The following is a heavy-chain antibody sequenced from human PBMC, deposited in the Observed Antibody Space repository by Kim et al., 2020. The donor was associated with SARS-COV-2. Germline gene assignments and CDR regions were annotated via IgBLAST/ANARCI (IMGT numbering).Heavy chain of an antibody. D-gene: IGHD5-18*01. CDR2: ISYDGSNK. Sequence: GGSLRLSCAASGFTFSSYGMHWVRQAPGKGLEWVAVISYDGSNKYYADSVKGRFTISRDNSKNTLYLQMNSLRAEDTAVYYCAKDIWRIQFMGLDYWGQGTLVTVSS. J-gene: IGHJ4*02. CDR1: GFTFSSYG. CDR3: AKDIWRIQFMGLDY. V-gene: IGHV3-30*18.